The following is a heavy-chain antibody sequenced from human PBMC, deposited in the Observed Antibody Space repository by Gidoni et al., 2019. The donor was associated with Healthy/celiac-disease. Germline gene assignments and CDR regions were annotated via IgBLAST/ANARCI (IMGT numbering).Heavy chain of an antibody. CDR2: IYYSGST. J-gene: IGHJ4*02. Sequence: QLQLQESGPGLVKPSETLSLTCTVSGGSISSSSYYWGWIRQPPGKGLEWIGSIYYSGSTYYNPSLKSRVTISVDTSKNQFSLKLSSVTAADTAVYYCARHRVSTSNNYFDYWGQGTLVTVSS. CDR3: ARHRVSTSNNYFDY. V-gene: IGHV4-39*01. CDR1: GGSISSSSYY.